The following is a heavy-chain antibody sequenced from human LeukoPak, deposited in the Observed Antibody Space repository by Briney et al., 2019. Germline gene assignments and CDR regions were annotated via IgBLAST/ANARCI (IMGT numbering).Heavy chain of an antibody. CDR3: ARDYDS. CDR2: ISAYNGNT. J-gene: IGHJ5*01. Sequence: ASVKVSCKASGYTFTSYGISWVRQAPGQGLEWMGWISAYNGNTNFAQKLQGRVTMTRDTSISIAYMEVNRLTSDDTAMFYCARDYDSWGQGTLVTVSS. V-gene: IGHV1-18*01. CDR1: GYTFTSYG.